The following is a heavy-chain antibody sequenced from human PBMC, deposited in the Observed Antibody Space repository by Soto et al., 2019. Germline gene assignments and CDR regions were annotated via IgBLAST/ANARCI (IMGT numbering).Heavy chain of an antibody. D-gene: IGHD6-25*01. CDR2: IMPTFGSA. CDR1: GGTFRGHG. J-gene: IGHJ4*02. V-gene: IGHV1-69*06. Sequence: SVKVSCKASGGTFRGHGIAWVRQVPGQGLEWRGGIMPTFGSATYAPKFQGRVPISADKSTSTAYMELSSVSSEDTAVYFCASQRRPRSFDYWGPAPLGTVSS. CDR3: ASQRRPRSFDY.